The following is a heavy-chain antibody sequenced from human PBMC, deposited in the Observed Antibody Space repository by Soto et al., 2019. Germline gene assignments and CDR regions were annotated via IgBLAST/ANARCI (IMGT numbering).Heavy chain of an antibody. V-gene: IGHV3-48*02. CDR1: GFTFSSYS. Sequence: GGSLRLSCAASGFTFSSYSMNWVRQAPGKGLEWVSYISSSSSTIYYADSVKGRFTISRDNAKNSLYLQMNSLRDEDTAVYYCARLYDILTYNWFDPWGQGTLVTVSS. CDR3: ARLYDILTYNWFDP. CDR2: ISSSSSTI. J-gene: IGHJ5*02. D-gene: IGHD3-9*01.